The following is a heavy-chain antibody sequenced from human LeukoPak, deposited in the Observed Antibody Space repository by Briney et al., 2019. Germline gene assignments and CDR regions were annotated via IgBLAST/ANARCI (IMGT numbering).Heavy chain of an antibody. CDR2: ISGSGGST. J-gene: IGHJ4*02. D-gene: IGHD4-17*01. Sequence: GGSLRLSCAASGFTFNNYAMSWVRQAPGKGLEWVSAISGSGGSTDSADSVKGRFTISRDNSKNTMYLQINSLRAEDSAVYYCAKWRATVTSEFDYWGQGTLVTVSS. CDR3: AKWRATVTSEFDY. V-gene: IGHV3-23*01. CDR1: GFTFNNYA.